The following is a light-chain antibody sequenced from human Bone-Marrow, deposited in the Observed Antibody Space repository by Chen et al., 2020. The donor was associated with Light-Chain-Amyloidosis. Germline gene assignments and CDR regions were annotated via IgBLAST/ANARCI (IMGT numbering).Light chain of an antibody. CDR3: SAYTITDTCV. CDR1: SSDVRGDNQ. V-gene: IGLV2-14*01. Sequence: SALTQPATVSVSPGQSITISCTVTSSDVRGDNQLSWYQQHPDNATKLTIYEVTNRPSWVPERCADSQSDTTACMTISALQTEDVADYFCSAYTITDTCVVGSGTRVTV. J-gene: IGLJ1*01. CDR2: EVT.